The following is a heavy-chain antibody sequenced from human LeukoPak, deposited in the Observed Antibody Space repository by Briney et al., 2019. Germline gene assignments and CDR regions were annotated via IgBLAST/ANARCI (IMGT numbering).Heavy chain of an antibody. J-gene: IGHJ5*02. D-gene: IGHD3-9*01. V-gene: IGHV4-39*01. CDR3: ARGVDFGRYYDILTGYYRTRFVP. Sequence: SETLSLTCTVSGGSISSSSYFWGWIRQPPGKGLEWIGSIYYSGSTYYNPALKSLITISVDTSNKQFSLKLSSVTAADAAVYYCARGVDFGRYYDILTGYYRTRFVPWGERPVVTVSS. CDR2: IYYSGST. CDR1: GGSISSSSYF.